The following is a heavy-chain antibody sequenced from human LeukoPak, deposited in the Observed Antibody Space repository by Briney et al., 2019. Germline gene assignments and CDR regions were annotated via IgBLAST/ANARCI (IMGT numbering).Heavy chain of an antibody. J-gene: IGHJ3*02. CDR3: AKCVWFGELPHDAFDM. CDR2: ISGSGGST. CDR1: GFTFSTYA. V-gene: IGHV3-23*01. D-gene: IGHD3-10*01. Sequence: GGSLRLSCAASGFTFSTYAMSWVRQAPGKGLEWVSAISGSGGSTYYADSVKGRFTISRDNSKNTLYLQMNSLRAEDTAVYYCAKCVWFGELPHDAFDMWGQGTMVTVSS.